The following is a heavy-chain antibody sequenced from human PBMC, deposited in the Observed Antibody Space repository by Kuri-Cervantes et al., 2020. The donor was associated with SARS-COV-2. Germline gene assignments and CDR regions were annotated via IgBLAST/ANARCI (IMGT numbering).Heavy chain of an antibody. Sequence: GESLKISCTASGFTFGDYAMSWVRQAPGKGLEYVSSISSSSSYIYYAGSVKGRFTISRDNAKNSLHLQMNSLRAEDTAVYYCARDGGGGPTHSDYWGQRTLVTVSS. J-gene: IGHJ4*02. CDR2: ISSSSSYI. D-gene: IGHD2-15*01. CDR1: GFTFGDYA. CDR3: ARDGGGGPTHSDY. V-gene: IGHV3-21*01.